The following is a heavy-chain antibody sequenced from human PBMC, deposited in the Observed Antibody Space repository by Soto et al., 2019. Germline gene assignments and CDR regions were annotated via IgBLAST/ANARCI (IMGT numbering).Heavy chain of an antibody. V-gene: IGHV3-30*18. D-gene: IGHD6-6*01. CDR2: ISYDGSNK. CDR3: AKDQQLVQDYYYGMDV. CDR1: GFTFSSHG. J-gene: IGHJ6*02. Sequence: PGGSLRLSCAASGFTFSSHGMHWVRQAPGKGLEWVAVISYDGSNKYYAGSVKGRFTISRDNSKNTLYLQMNSLRAEDTAVYYCAKDQQLVQDYYYGMDVWGQGTTVTVFS.